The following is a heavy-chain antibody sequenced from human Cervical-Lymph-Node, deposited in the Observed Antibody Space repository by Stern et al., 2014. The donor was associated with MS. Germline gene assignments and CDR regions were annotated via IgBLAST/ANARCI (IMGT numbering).Heavy chain of an antibody. Sequence: VQLVESGAEVKKPGSSLNVSCKPSGGTFSSSYAITWMRQPPGPGLEWLGRIIPLLGLANYAQKFQGRVIITADKSTSTSYMELSSLRSEDTAVYYCARGVVSNRAAATLHNLFDPWGQGTLVTVSS. D-gene: IGHD2-15*01. J-gene: IGHJ5*02. CDR3: ARGVVSNRAAATLHNLFDP. V-gene: IGHV1-69*09. CDR1: GGTFSSSYA. CDR2: IIPLLGLA.